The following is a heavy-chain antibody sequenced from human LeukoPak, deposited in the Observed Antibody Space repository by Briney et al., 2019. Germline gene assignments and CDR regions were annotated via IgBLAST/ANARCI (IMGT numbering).Heavy chain of an antibody. CDR1: GFTFSSYW. CDR3: ARGIFSNCFDP. CDR2: INSDGSST. J-gene: IGHJ5*02. Sequence: GGSLRLSCAASGFTFSSYWMHWVRQAPVKGLVWVSRINSDGSSTSYADSVKGRFTISRDNAKNTLYLQMNSLRAEDTAVYYCARGIFSNCFDPWGQGTLVTVSS. V-gene: IGHV3-74*01.